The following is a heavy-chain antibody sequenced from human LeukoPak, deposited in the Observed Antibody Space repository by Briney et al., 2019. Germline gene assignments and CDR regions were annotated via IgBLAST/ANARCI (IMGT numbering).Heavy chain of an antibody. CDR2: ISSSSSYI. D-gene: IGHD6-19*01. V-gene: IGHV3-21*01. CDR3: ARAVAGKKLYYFDY. J-gene: IGHJ4*02. Sequence: GGSLRLPCAASGFTFSSYSMNWVRKAPGKGLEWVSSISSSSSYIYYADSVKGRFTISRDNAKNSLYLQMNSLRAEDTAVYYCARAVAGKKLYYFDYWGQGTLVTVSS. CDR1: GFTFSSYS.